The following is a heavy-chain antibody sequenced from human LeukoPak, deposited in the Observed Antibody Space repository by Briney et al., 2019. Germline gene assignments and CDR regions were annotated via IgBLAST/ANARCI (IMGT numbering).Heavy chain of an antibody. CDR2: ISGSGGST. J-gene: IGHJ4*02. V-gene: IGHV3-23*01. CDR3: AKHTYYYDSSGPYLDY. Sequence: PSETLSLTCAVYGGSFSGYYWSWVRQAPGKGLEWVSAISGSGGSTYYADSVKGRFTISRDNSKNTLYLQMNSLRAEDTAVYYCAKHTYYYDSSGPYLDYWGQGTLVTVSS. CDR1: GGSFSGYY. D-gene: IGHD3-22*01.